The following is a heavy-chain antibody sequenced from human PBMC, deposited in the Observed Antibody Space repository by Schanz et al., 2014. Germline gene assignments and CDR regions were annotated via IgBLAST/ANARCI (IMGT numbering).Heavy chain of an antibody. Sequence: EVQLVESGGGLVQPGGSLRLSCAASGLTFSNHAMSWVRQAPGKGLEWVSGISGTGTKTYYADSVKSRFTISRDNSKNTVFLQMSSLRADDTALYYCAKDIGGAVAAPVYDSWGQGTLVTVSS. CDR3: AKDIGGAVAAPVYDS. D-gene: IGHD2-15*01. V-gene: IGHV3-23*04. J-gene: IGHJ4*02. CDR2: ISGTGTKT. CDR1: GLTFSNHA.